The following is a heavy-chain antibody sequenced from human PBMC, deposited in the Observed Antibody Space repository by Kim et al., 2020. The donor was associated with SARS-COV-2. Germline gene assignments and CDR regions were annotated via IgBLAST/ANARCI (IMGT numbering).Heavy chain of an antibody. CDR3: ARHSGLIRAFNC. D-gene: IGHD6-19*01. J-gene: IGHJ4*02. Sequence: YCKPSVKNRVTISVDTSKNKVALQLSSVTAAGTAVYYCARHSGLIRAFNCWGQGALVTVSS. V-gene: IGHV4-39*01.